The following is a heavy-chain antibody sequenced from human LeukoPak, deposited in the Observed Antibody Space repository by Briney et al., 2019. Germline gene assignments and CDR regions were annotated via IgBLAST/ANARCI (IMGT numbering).Heavy chain of an antibody. J-gene: IGHJ4*02. CDR3: AKDGGLGYCSSTTCSTPN. CDR2: IGSKAYGETT. Sequence: GGSLRLSCTVSGFTFGDYAMSWFRQAPGKGPEWVGYIGSKAYGETTQYAASVKGRFTISRDDSKSIVYLQMNSLKTEDTAVYYCAKDGGLGYCSSTTCSTPNWGQGTLVTVSS. CDR1: GFTFGDYA. D-gene: IGHD2-2*01. V-gene: IGHV3-49*03.